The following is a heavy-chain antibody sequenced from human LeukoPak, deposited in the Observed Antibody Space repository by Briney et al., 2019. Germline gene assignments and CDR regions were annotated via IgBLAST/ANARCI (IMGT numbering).Heavy chain of an antibody. Sequence: SETLSLTCTVSSGSISTSNYYWGWIRQPPGKGLEWIGSIYYSGSTYYNPSLKSRVTISVDTSKNQFSLKLSSVTAADTAVYYCARDGSGYWGQGTLVTVSS. CDR3: ARDGSGY. D-gene: IGHD2-15*01. CDR2: IYYSGST. CDR1: SGSISTSNYY. V-gene: IGHV4-39*07. J-gene: IGHJ4*02.